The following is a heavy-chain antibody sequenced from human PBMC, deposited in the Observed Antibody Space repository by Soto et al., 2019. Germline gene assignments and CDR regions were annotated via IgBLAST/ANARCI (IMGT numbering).Heavy chain of an antibody. CDR1: GGSISSGGYY. Sequence: SETLSLTCTVSGGSISSGGYYWSWIRQHPGKGLEWIGYIYYSGSTYYNPSLKSRVTISVDTSKNQFSLKLSSVTAADTAVYYCARSKAAGGPFDYWGQGTLVTVSS. D-gene: IGHD6-13*01. J-gene: IGHJ4*02. V-gene: IGHV4-31*03. CDR2: IYYSGST. CDR3: ARSKAAGGPFDY.